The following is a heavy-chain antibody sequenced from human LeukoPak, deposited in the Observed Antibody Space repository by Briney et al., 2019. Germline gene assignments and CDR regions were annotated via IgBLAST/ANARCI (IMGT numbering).Heavy chain of an antibody. Sequence: PSETLSLTCTVSGDSISSYYWSWIRQPPGKGLEWIGYIYYSGSTNYNPSLKSRVTISVDTSKNQFSLKLSSVTAADTAVYYCARDVAGCSGGSCLNWFDPWGQGTLVTVSS. J-gene: IGHJ5*02. D-gene: IGHD2-15*01. CDR2: IYYSGST. CDR1: GDSISSYY. CDR3: ARDVAGCSGGSCLNWFDP. V-gene: IGHV4-59*01.